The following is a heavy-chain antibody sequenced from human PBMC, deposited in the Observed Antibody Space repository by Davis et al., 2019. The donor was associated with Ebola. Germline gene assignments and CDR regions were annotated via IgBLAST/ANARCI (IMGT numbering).Heavy chain of an antibody. Sequence: PGGSLRLSCAASGFTFSSYWMSWVRQAPGKGLEWVANIKQDGSEKYYVDSVKGRFTISRDNAKNSLYLQMNSLRAEDTAVYYCARVGVGNWNYFDYWGQGTLVTVSS. D-gene: IGHD1-1*01. V-gene: IGHV3-7*01. CDR3: ARVGVGNWNYFDY. CDR1: GFTFSSYW. CDR2: IKQDGSEK. J-gene: IGHJ4*02.